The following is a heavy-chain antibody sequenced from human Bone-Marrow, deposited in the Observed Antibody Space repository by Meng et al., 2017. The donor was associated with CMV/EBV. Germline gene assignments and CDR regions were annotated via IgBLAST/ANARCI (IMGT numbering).Heavy chain of an antibody. D-gene: IGHD3-10*01. CDR3: ARDNTQWFGELQYYYGMDV. CDR1: GGSFSSYY. J-gene: IGHJ6*02. CDR2: IHYSGNI. V-gene: IGHV4-59*01. Sequence: GSLRLSCAVYGGSFSSYYWSWIRRPPGKGLEYIGCIHYSGNINYNPSLKSRITISVDTSKNQFSLKLGSVTAADTAVYYCARDNTQWFGELQYYYGMDVWGQGTTVTVSS.